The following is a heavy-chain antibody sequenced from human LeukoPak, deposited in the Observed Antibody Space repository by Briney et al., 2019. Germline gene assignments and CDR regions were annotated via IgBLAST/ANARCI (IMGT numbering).Heavy chain of an antibody. V-gene: IGHV5-10-1*01. Sequence: GESLKISCKGSGYSFTNYWISWVRQMPGKGLEWMGRIDPSDSYTNYSPSFQGHVTISADKSISTVFLQWSSLKASDTAIYYCARLRRGYWYFDLWGRGTLVTVSS. CDR3: ARLRRGYWYFDL. CDR2: IDPSDSYT. J-gene: IGHJ2*01. CDR1: GYSFTNYW. D-gene: IGHD3-10*01.